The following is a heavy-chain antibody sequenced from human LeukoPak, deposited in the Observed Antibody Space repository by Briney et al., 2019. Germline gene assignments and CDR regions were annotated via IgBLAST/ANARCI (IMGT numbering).Heavy chain of an antibody. D-gene: IGHD1-26*01. Sequence: PGGSLRLSCAASGFTFSSYGMHWVRQAPGKGLEWVSAISGSGGSTYYADSVKGRFTISRDNSKNTLYLQMNSLRAEDTAVYYCAGRLPSGSYYYWGQRTLVTVSS. CDR1: GFTFSSYG. J-gene: IGHJ4*02. CDR3: AGRLPSGSYYY. V-gene: IGHV3-23*01. CDR2: ISGSGGST.